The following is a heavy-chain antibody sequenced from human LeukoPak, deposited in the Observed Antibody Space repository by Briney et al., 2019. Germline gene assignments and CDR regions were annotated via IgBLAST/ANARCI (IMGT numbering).Heavy chain of an antibody. CDR3: ACSVYGSGSYYDY. CDR2: IYSGGST. V-gene: IGHV3-66*02. Sequence: GGSLRLSCAASVFTGSSNYMSLVRKAPVKGLEWVSVIYSGGSTYYAAYVKGRFTISRDNSKNTLYLQMNSLRAEDAAVYYCACSVYGSGSYYDYWGQGTLVTVSS. CDR1: VFTGSSNY. J-gene: IGHJ4*02. D-gene: IGHD3-10*01.